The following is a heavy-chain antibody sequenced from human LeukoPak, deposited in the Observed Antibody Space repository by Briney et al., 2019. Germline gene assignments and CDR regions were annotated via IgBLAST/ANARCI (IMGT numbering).Heavy chain of an antibody. CDR2: IYYSGST. V-gene: IGHV4-59*01. Sequence: SETLSLTCTVSGGSISSYYWSWIRQPPGEGLEWIGYIYYSGSTNYNPSLKSRVTISVDTSKNQFSLKLSSVTAADTAVYYCASSRLGRFDYWGQGTLVTVSS. CDR3: ASSRLGRFDY. D-gene: IGHD2-2*01. CDR1: GGSISSYY. J-gene: IGHJ4*02.